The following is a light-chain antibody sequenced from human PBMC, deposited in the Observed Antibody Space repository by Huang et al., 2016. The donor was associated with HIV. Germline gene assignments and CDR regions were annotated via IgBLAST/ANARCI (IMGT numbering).Light chain of an antibody. J-gene: IGKJ1*01. CDR1: QGITVA. CDR2: GAC. CDR3: LQDHNYPRT. V-gene: IGKV1-6*01. Sequence: AIQMTQSPSSLSASVGDRVTITCRASQGITVALAWYQQKPGKAPKLLISGACTLRSGVPARFSGSGSGTDFTLTISSLQPEDYATYYCLQDHNYPRTFGQGTKVEI.